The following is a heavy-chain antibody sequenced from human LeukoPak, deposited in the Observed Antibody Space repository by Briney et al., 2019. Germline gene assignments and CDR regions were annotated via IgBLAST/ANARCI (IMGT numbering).Heavy chain of an antibody. V-gene: IGHV3-23*01. Sequence: GGSLRLSCVASRFTFNTYGVNWVRQAPGKGLEWVSSISSNADITYYADSVRGRFAISRDNSKNTVFLQMNSLRAEDTAVYYCATVKRDCSGGTCYSYDYWGQGTLVTVSS. CDR3: ATVKRDCSGGTCYSYDY. D-gene: IGHD2-15*01. CDR1: RFTFNTYG. J-gene: IGHJ4*02. CDR2: ISSNADIT.